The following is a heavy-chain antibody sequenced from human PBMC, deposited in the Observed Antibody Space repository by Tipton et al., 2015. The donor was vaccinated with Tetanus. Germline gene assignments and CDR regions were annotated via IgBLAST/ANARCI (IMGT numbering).Heavy chain of an antibody. V-gene: IGHV3-48*02. CDR1: GFNFKTLG. Sequence: SLRLSCEASGFNFKTLGINWVRQAPGKGLEWISYISSSGTTMYYADSVKGRFTISRDNAKNSLFLQMNSLRDEDTAVYYCVNFATSWGQGTSVTVSS. CDR2: ISSSGTTM. CDR3: VNFATS. J-gene: IGHJ5*02.